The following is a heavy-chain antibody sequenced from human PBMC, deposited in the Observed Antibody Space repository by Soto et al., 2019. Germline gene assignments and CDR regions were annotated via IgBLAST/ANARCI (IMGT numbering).Heavy chain of an antibody. CDR3: ARYKHYYGSGSYFGVACYMDV. J-gene: IGHJ6*03. CDR1: GGSFSGYY. Sequence: SETLALTCAVYGGSFSGYYCSWIRQPPGKGREWIGEINHSGSTNYNPSLKSRVTISVDTSKNQFSLKLSSVTAADTAVYYCARYKHYYGSGSYFGVACYMDVWGKGTTVTVSS. D-gene: IGHD3-10*01. V-gene: IGHV4-34*01. CDR2: INHSGST.